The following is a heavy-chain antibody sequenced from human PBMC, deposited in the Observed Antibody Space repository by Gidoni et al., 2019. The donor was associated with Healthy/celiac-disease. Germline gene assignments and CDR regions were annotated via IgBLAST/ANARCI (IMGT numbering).Heavy chain of an antibody. CDR2: ISYDGSNK. Sequence: QVQLVESGGGVVQPGRSLRLSCAASGFTLSSYGMHWVRQAPGKGLEWVAVISYDGSNKYYADSVKGRFTISRDNSKNTLYLQMNSLRAEDTAVYYCAKVDSSGYYYPDYWGQGTLVTVSS. CDR3: AKVDSSGYYYPDY. CDR1: GFTLSSYG. J-gene: IGHJ4*02. D-gene: IGHD3-22*01. V-gene: IGHV3-30*18.